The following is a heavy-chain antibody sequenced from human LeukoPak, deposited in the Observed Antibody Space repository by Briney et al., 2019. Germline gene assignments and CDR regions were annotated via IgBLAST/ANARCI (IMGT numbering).Heavy chain of an antibody. CDR3: ARDLGHTGYDLYDY. J-gene: IGHJ4*02. CDR1: GINFRGYW. CDR2: MKQDGSEK. V-gene: IGHV3-7*01. D-gene: IGHD5-12*01. Sequence: GGSLRLSCAVSGINFRGYWMAWVRQAPGKGLEWVANMKQDGSEKYYVDSVKGRFTISRDNAKNSLYLEMNSLRVEDTAVYYCARDLGHTGYDLYDYWGQGILVTVPS.